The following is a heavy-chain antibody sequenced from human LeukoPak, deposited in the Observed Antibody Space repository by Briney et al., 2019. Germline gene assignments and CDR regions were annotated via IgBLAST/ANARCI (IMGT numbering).Heavy chain of an antibody. D-gene: IGHD2-15*01. CDR2: IYYSGNT. Sequence: PSETLSLTCTVSGGSISSYYWSWIRQPPGKGLEWIGYIYYSGNTNYSPSLKSRVTISVDNSNNQFSLKLSSVTAADTALYFCAREGSGGYSLGHWGQGTLVTVSS. V-gene: IGHV4-59*12. CDR1: GGSISSYY. CDR3: AREGSGGYSLGH. J-gene: IGHJ4*02.